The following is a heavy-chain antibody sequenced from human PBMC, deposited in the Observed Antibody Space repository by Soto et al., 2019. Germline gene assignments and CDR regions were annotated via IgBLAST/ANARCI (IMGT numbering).Heavy chain of an antibody. J-gene: IGHJ5*02. D-gene: IGHD6-13*01. V-gene: IGHV3-48*01. CDR3: ARHPERIAQIGWFDP. CDR1: GFTYSSYG. Sequence: EVQLVESGGGLVQPGGSLRLSCAASGFTYSSYGMNWVRQAPRKGLEWVSYISSSSSTIYYADSVKGRFTISRDNAKNSLYLQMNSLRAEDTAVYYCARHPERIAQIGWFDPWGQGTLATVSS. CDR2: ISSSSSTI.